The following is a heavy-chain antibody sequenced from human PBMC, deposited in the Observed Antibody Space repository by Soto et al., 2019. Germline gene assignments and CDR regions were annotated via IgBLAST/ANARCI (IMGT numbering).Heavy chain of an antibody. CDR2: IYYSGST. Sequence: SETLSLTCTVSGGSISSYYWSWIRQPPGKGLEWIGYIYYSGSTNYNPSLKSRVTISVDTSKNQFSLKLSSVTAADTAVYYCARFSGRTDYYYGMDVWGQGTTVTVSS. V-gene: IGHV4-59*01. J-gene: IGHJ6*02. CDR1: GGSISSYY. CDR3: ARFSGRTDYYYGMDV.